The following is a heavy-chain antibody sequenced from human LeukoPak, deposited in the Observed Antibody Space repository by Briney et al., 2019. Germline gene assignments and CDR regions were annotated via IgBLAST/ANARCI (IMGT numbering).Heavy chain of an antibody. CDR3: AKDPTASSSWQFDY. D-gene: IGHD6-13*01. Sequence: GGSLRLSCAASGFTFSFYAMNWVRQVPGKGLEWVSTISGSGGSTYYADSVKGRFTISRDNSKDTLYLQMNSLRAEDTAVYYCAKDPTASSSWQFDYWGQGTLVTVSS. V-gene: IGHV3-23*01. CDR1: GFTFSFYA. CDR2: ISGSGGST. J-gene: IGHJ4*02.